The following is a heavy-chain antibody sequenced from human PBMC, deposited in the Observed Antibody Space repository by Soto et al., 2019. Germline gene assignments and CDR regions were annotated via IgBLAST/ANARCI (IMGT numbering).Heavy chain of an antibody. J-gene: IGHJ5*01. D-gene: IGHD5-12*01. CDR1: GGSVSSGSYY. CDR2: IYYSGST. Sequence: TLSLTCTVSGGSVSSGSYYWSWIRQPPGKGLEWIGYIYYSGSTNYNPSLKSRVTISVDTAKDQFSLKLTSVTAADTAVYYCARHRASGYTNVFLRVYHFDSWGQGTPVTVSS. CDR3: ARHRASGYTNVFLRVYHFDS. V-gene: IGHV4-61*01.